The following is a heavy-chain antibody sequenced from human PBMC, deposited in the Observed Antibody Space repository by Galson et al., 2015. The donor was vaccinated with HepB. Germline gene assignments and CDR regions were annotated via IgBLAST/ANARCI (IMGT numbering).Heavy chain of an antibody. D-gene: IGHD4-23*01. CDR3: ARSEVTTVVTDFDS. V-gene: IGHV3-72*01. CDR1: GFSFSDHY. CDR2: SRNKPKGYST. Sequence: SLRLSCAVSGFSFSDHYIHWVRQAPGKGLEWVGRSRNKPKGYSTAYTASVKGRFTVSRDDTKNSVFLQMNSLRSEDTAVYYCARSEVTTVVTDFDSWGQGTLVTVSS. J-gene: IGHJ4*02.